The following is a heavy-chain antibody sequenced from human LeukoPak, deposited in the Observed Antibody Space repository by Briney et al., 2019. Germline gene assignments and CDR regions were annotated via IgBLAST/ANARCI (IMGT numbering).Heavy chain of an antibody. Sequence: GGSLRLSCAASGFTVSSNYMSWVRQAPGKGLEWVSVIYSGGSTYYADSVKGRFTISRDNSKNTLYLQMNSLRAEDTAVYYCARDQDSGYDWVWYFDLWGRGTLVTVFS. CDR2: IYSGGST. CDR1: GFTVSSNY. V-gene: IGHV3-66*01. J-gene: IGHJ2*01. CDR3: ARDQDSGYDWVWYFDL. D-gene: IGHD5-12*01.